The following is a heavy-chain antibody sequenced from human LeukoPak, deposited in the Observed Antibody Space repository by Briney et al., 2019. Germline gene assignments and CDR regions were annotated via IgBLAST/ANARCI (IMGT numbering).Heavy chain of an antibody. J-gene: IGHJ5*02. V-gene: IGHV1-69*04. D-gene: IGHD3-10*01. CDR1: GGTFSSYA. Sequence: SVKVSCKASGGTFSSYAISWVRQAPGQGLEWMGRIIPILGIANYAQKFQGRVTITAVKSTSTAYMELSSLRSEDTAVYYCARDRQLLWFGELFQREHWFDPWGQGTLVTVSS. CDR3: ARDRQLLWFGELFQREHWFDP. CDR2: IIPILGIA.